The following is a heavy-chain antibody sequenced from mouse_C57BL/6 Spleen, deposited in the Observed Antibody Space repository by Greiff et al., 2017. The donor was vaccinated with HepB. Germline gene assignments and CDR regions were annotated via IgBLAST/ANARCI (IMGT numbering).Heavy chain of an antibody. CDR2: ISSGSSTI. V-gene: IGHV5-17*01. CDR3: ARQSNLPFAY. J-gene: IGHJ3*01. D-gene: IGHD2-5*01. Sequence: EVQGVESGGGLVKPGGSLKLSCAASRFTFSDYGMHWVRQAPEKGLEWVAYISSGSSTIYYADTVKGRFTISRDNAKNTLFLQMTSLRSEDTAMYYCARQSNLPFAYWGQGTLVTVSA. CDR1: RFTFSDYG.